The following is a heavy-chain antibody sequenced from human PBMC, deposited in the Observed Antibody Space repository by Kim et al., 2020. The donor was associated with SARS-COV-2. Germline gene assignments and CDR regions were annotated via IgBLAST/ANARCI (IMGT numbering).Heavy chain of an antibody. Sequence: NPSLKSRVTTTVDTSKNQFSLKLSSVTAADTAVYYCARGGDSSGWDFDYWGQGTLVTVSS. J-gene: IGHJ4*02. CDR3: ARGGDSSGWDFDY. D-gene: IGHD6-19*01. V-gene: IGHV4-59*09.